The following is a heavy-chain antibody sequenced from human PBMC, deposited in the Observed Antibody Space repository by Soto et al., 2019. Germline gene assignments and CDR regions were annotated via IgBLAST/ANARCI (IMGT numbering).Heavy chain of an antibody. CDR3: AKDNSPYSGYNSFDY. D-gene: IGHD5-12*01. J-gene: IGHJ4*02. Sequence: EVRLLESGGGLIQPGGSLRLSFEASGLPFSSYFMSWVRQAPGTGLEWVSGISGSGTNTYYADSVKGRFTISRDNSKNTLYLQMTSLRAEDTAEYYCAKDNSPYSGYNSFDYWGEGTLVTVSS. CDR1: GLPFSSYF. V-gene: IGHV3-23*01. CDR2: ISGSGTNT.